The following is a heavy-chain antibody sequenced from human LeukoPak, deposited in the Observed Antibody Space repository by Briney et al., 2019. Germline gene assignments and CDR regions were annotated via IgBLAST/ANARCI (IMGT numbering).Heavy chain of an antibody. J-gene: IGHJ4*02. D-gene: IGHD6-19*01. CDR2: ISSSSGYT. V-gene: IGHV3-11*06. Sequence: GGSLRLSCAASGXTFSDSYMSWIRQAPGKGQEWVSYISSSSGYTGYAISVKGRFTISRDNAKNSLFLQMDSLIAEDTAVYYCAKDRSVDGTVWGQGTLVTVSS. CDR3: AKDRSVDGTV. CDR1: GXTFSDSY.